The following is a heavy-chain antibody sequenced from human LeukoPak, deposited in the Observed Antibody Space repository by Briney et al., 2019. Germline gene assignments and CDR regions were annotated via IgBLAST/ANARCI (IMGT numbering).Heavy chain of an antibody. V-gene: IGHV4-4*09. CDR2: IYTSGST. Sequence: SETLSLTCTVSGGSISSYYWSWIRQPPGKGLDWIGYIYTSGSTNYNPSLKSRVTISVDTSKNQFSLKLSSVTAADTAVYYCARGYCSSTSCAHYYYMDVWGKGTTVTVSS. CDR3: ARGYCSSTSCAHYYYMDV. D-gene: IGHD2-2*01. J-gene: IGHJ6*03. CDR1: GGSISSYY.